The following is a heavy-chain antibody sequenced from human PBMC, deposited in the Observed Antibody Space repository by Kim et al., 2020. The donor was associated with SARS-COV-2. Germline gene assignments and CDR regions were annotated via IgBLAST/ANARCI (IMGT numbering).Heavy chain of an antibody. J-gene: IGHJ5*02. Sequence: NYNPSPKRRVTISVDKAKNQFALKLSSVTAADTAVYYGARLLWFGESLFDPWGQGTLVTVSS. D-gene: IGHD3-10*01. V-gene: IGHV4-4*02. CDR3: ARLLWFGESLFDP.